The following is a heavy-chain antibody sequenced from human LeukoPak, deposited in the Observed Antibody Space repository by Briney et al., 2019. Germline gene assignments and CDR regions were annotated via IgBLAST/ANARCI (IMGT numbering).Heavy chain of an antibody. CDR3: VRSHNPVGWFDP. J-gene: IGHJ5*02. CDR2: INQDQNEI. D-gene: IGHD1-26*01. V-gene: IGHV3-7*01. CDR1: GFTFSSYW. Sequence: GGSLRLSCAASGFTFSSYWMTWVRQAPGKGLEGVASINQDQNEIHYVDSVRGRFTISRDNAKNSLYLQMNSLTAEDTSLYYCVRSHNPVGWFDPWGQGTLVTVSS.